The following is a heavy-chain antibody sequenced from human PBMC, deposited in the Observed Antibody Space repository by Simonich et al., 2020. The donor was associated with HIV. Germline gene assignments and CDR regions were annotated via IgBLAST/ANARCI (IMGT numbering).Heavy chain of an antibody. Sequence: QLQLQESGPGLVKPSETLSLTCTVSGGSISSSSYYWGWIRQPPGKGLEWIGEINHSGDTNYNPSPKSRVTITVDTFKNQFSLKLSSVTAADTAVYYCASCGGDCYHFDYWGQGTLVTVSS. V-gene: IGHV4-39*01. D-gene: IGHD2-21*02. CDR2: INHSGDT. CDR3: ASCGGDCYHFDY. J-gene: IGHJ4*02. CDR1: GGSISSSSYY.